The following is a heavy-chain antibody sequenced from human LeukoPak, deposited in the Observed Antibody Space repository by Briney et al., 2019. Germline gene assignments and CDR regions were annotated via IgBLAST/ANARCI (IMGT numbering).Heavy chain of an antibody. Sequence: SETLSLTCTVSGGSISSSSYYWGWIRQPPGKGLEWIGSIYYSGSTYYNPSLKSRVTISVDTSKNQFSLKLSSVTAADTAVYYCARRDRKMATRGRFDYWGQGTLVTVSS. V-gene: IGHV4-39*07. CDR2: IYYSGST. CDR1: GGSISSSSYY. CDR3: ARRDRKMATRGRFDY. J-gene: IGHJ4*02. D-gene: IGHD5-24*01.